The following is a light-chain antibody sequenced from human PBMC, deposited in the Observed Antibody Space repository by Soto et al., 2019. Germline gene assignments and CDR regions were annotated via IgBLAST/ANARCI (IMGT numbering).Light chain of an antibody. V-gene: IGLV2-8*01. CDR1: SSDVGGYNY. Sequence: SALTQPPSASGSPGQSVTLSCTGTSSDVGGYNYVSWYQQHPGKAPKLMIYEVSKRPSGVPDRFSGSKSGNTASLTVSGLQAEDEADYYCSSYAGSRVVFGGGTKLTVL. CDR2: EVS. J-gene: IGLJ2*01. CDR3: SSYAGSRVV.